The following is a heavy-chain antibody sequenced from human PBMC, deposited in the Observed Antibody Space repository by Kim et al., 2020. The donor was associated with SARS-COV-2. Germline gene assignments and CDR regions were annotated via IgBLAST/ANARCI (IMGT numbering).Heavy chain of an antibody. V-gene: IGHV3-23*01. CDR1: GFTFSSYA. CDR3: AKDAPYDSSGRYYYYYGMDV. CDR2: ISGSGGST. Sequence: GGSLRLSCAASGFTFSSYAMSWVRQAPGKGLEWVSAISGSGGSTYYADSVKGRFTISRDNSKNTLYLQMNSLRAEDTAVYYCAKDAPYDSSGRYYYYYGMDVWGQGTTVTVSS. J-gene: IGHJ6*02. D-gene: IGHD3-22*01.